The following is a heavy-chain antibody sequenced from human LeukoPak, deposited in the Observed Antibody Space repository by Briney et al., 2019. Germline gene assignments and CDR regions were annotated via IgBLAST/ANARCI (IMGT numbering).Heavy chain of an antibody. V-gene: IGHV1-2*02. CDR3: ARVRTNFIKDAFDI. D-gene: IGHD2/OR15-2a*01. J-gene: IGHJ3*02. CDR1: GYTFTGYY. Sequence: GASVKVSCKASGYTFTGYYMYWVRQAPGQGLEWMGWINPNSGRTNYAQKFQGRVTMTRDTSISTAYMELSRLRSDDTAVYYCARVRTNFIKDAFDIWGQGTMVTVSS. CDR2: INPNSGRT.